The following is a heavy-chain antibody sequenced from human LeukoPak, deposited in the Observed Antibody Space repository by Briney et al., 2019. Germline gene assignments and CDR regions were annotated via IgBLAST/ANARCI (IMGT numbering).Heavy chain of an antibody. D-gene: IGHD5-12*01. Sequence: PGGSLRLSCAASGFTFSSYSMNWVRQAPGKGLEWVSSISSSSSYIYYADSVKGRFTISRDNAKNSLYLQMNSLRAEDTAVYFCASFQWLRYFDFWGQGTLVTVSS. CDR3: ASFQWLRYFDF. CDR1: GFTFSSYS. J-gene: IGHJ4*02. V-gene: IGHV3-21*04. CDR2: ISSSSSYI.